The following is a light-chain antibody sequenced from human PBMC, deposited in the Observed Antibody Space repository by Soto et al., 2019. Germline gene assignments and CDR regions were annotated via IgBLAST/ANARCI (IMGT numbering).Light chain of an antibody. CDR3: QQYGSSMTCT. Sequence: EVVLTQSPGTVSLSPGERATLSCRASQSVTSNYLAWYQQKPGQAPRLLIYAASSRATGIPDRFSGSGSGTDFTLSISRLVPEDFAVYYCQQYGSSMTCTFGQGTKVEIK. CDR1: QSVTSNY. J-gene: IGKJ1*01. V-gene: IGKV3-20*01. CDR2: AAS.